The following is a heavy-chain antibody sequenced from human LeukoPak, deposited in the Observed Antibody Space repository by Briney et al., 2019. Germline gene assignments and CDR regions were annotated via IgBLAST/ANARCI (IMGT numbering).Heavy chain of an antibody. Sequence: PSETLSLTCTVSGGSFSRYYWSWIRQPPGKGLEWIGNIYYSGSTNYNPSLKSRLTISIDTSKNQFSLRLSSVTSVDTAVYYCARVSGATITTYYGMDVWGQGTTVTVSS. J-gene: IGHJ6*02. CDR1: GGSFSRYY. CDR2: IYYSGST. D-gene: IGHD5-12*01. CDR3: ARVSGATITTYYGMDV. V-gene: IGHV4-59*01.